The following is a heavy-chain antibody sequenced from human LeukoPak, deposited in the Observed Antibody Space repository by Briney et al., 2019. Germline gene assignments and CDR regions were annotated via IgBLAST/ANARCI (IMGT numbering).Heavy chain of an antibody. CDR2: ISGSGGST. D-gene: IGHD3-22*01. CDR3: AKGGYYDSSGYYGY. Sequence: GGSLRLSCAASGFTFSSYAMSWVRQAPGKGLEWVSAISGSGGSTYYADSVKGRFTISRDNSKNTLNLQMNSLRAEDTAVYYCAKGGYYDSSGYYGYWGQGTLVTVSS. V-gene: IGHV3-23*01. J-gene: IGHJ4*02. CDR1: GFTFSSYA.